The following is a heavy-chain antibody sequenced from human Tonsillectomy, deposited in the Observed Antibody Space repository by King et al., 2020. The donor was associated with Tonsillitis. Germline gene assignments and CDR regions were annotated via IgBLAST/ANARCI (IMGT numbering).Heavy chain of an antibody. Sequence: EQLVQSGAEVKKPGASVKVSCKASGYTFTSYYMHWVRQAPGQGLEWMGIINPSGGSTSYAQKFQGRVTMTRDTSTSTVYMELSSLRSEDTAVYYCARIPYYYDSSGYYDAFDIWGQGTMVTVSS. CDR1: GYTFTSYY. J-gene: IGHJ3*02. V-gene: IGHV1-46*03. D-gene: IGHD3-22*01. CDR3: ARIPYYYDSSGYYDAFDI. CDR2: INPSGGST.